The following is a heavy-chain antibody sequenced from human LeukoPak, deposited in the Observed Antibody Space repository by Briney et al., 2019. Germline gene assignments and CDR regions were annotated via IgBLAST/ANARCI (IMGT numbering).Heavy chain of an antibody. CDR3: ARVYSSSFDY. Sequence: PGGSLRLSCAASGFTFSSFWMGWVRQAPGKGLEWVASIKYDESEIHYVDSVKGRFTISRDDAKNSLYLQMNSLRAEDTAVYYCARVYSSSFDYWGQGTLVTVSS. CDR2: IKYDESEI. J-gene: IGHJ4*02. V-gene: IGHV3-7*01. D-gene: IGHD6-13*01. CDR1: GFTFSSFW.